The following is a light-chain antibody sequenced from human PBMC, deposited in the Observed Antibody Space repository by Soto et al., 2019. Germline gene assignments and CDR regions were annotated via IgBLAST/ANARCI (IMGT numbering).Light chain of an antibody. CDR2: KAS. CDR3: QQYNSYSPT. CDR1: QSVSNW. J-gene: IGKJ1*01. Sequence: DIQMTQSPSTLCASVGDRVTITCRASQSVSNWLAWYQQKPGKAPKLVIYKASSLESGVPSRFSGRGSGTEFTLTISSLQPGDFATYYCQQYNSYSPTFGQGTKVDIK. V-gene: IGKV1-5*03.